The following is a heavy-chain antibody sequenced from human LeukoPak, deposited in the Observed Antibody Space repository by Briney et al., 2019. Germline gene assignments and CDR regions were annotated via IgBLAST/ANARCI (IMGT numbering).Heavy chain of an antibody. V-gene: IGHV4-28*01. CDR2: IYHSGTT. CDR3: ARKENVYYYFDY. D-gene: IGHD3-10*01. Sequence: SDTLSLTCAVSGYSITSSSWWGWIRQPPGKGLEWIGYIYHSGTTYYNPSLRSRVTMSVDTSKNQFSLKLSSVTAVDTAVYYCARKENVYYYFDYWGQGTLVTVSS. CDR1: GYSITSSSW. J-gene: IGHJ4*02.